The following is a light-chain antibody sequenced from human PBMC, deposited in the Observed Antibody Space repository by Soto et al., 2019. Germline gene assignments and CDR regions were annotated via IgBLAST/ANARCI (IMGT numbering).Light chain of an antibody. V-gene: IGKV3-20*01. CDR3: QHYDSSLPWT. J-gene: IGKJ1*01. CDR2: GAS. Sequence: EIVLTQSPGTLSFSPGERATLSCRASQSVSSTSLAWYQQKPGQAPRLLIYGASSRATGIPDRFSGSGSGTDFTLTISRLEPEDFAVYYCQHYDSSLPWTFGQGTKVEIK. CDR1: QSVSSTS.